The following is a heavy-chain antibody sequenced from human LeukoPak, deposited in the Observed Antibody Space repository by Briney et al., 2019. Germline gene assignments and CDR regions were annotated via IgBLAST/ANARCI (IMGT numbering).Heavy chain of an antibody. CDR3: TKAPFDLIKGTYDL. CDR2: IRVGSTNT. J-gene: IGHJ3*01. Sequence: GGSLRLSCAASGFSLTNYALTWVRQAPGRVLEWVSSIRVGSTNTYYADSVKGRFTISRDDSRNTFYLYMNSLRPDDTAVYYCTKAPFDLIKGTYDLWGQGTKVTVSS. CDR1: GFSLTNYA. V-gene: IGHV3-23*01. D-gene: IGHD3-10*01.